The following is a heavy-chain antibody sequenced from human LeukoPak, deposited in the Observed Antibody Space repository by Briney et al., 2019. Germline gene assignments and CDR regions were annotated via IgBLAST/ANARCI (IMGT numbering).Heavy chain of an antibody. CDR2: IKSKTDGGTT. D-gene: IGHD5-24*01. J-gene: IGHJ4*02. CDR1: GFTFSSYS. CDR3: TTDSRDGSFGY. V-gene: IGHV3-15*01. Sequence: GGSLRLSCAASGFTFSSYSMNWVRQAPGKGLEWVGRIKSKTDGGTTDYAAPVKGRFTISRDDSKNTLYLQMNSLKTEDTAVYYCTTDSRDGSFGYWGQGTLVTVSS.